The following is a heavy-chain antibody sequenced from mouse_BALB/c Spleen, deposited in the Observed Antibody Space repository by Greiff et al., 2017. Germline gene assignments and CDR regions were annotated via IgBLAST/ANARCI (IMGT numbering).Heavy chain of an antibody. CDR2: IWAGGST. J-gene: IGHJ3*01. Sequence: QVQLKESGPGLVAPSQSLSITCTVSGFSLTSYGVHWVRQPPGKGLEWLGVIWAGGSTNYNSALMSRLSISKDNSKSQVFLKMNSLQTDDTAMYYCARDEDDGYRSFAYWGQGTLVTVSA. CDR3: ARDEDDGYRSFAY. V-gene: IGHV2-9*02. CDR1: GFSLTSYG. D-gene: IGHD2-3*01.